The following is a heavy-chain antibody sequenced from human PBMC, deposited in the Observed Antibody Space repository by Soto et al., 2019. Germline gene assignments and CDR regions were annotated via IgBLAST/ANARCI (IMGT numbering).Heavy chain of an antibody. CDR1: GGSVSSGSYY. V-gene: IGHV4-61*01. D-gene: IGHD3-22*01. CDR2: IYYSGST. J-gene: IGHJ4*02. Sequence: LSLTCTVSGGSVSSGSYYWSWIRQPPGKGLEWIGYIYYSGSTNYNPSLKSRVTISVDTSKNQFSLKLSSVTAADTAVYHCARLLPYDNSGYVSFDYWGQGTLVTVSS. CDR3: ARLLPYDNSGYVSFDY.